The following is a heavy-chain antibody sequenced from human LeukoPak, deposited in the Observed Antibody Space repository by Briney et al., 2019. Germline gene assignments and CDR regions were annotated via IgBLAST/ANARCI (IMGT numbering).Heavy chain of an antibody. CDR2: TYYSGST. Sequence: SETLSLTCTVSGGSISSYYWSWIRQPPGKGLEWIGYTYYSGSTNYNPSLKSRVTISVDTSKNQFSLKLSSVTAADTAVYYCARELSTTTSYAYWGQGTLVTVSS. CDR3: ARELSTTTSYAY. D-gene: IGHD2-2*01. V-gene: IGHV4-59*12. J-gene: IGHJ4*02. CDR1: GGSISSYY.